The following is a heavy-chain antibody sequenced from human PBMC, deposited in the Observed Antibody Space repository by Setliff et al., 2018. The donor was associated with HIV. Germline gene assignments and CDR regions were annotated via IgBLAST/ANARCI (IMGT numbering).Heavy chain of an antibody. V-gene: IGHV4-39*01. CDR3: ARHLYGGYTGGFDY. D-gene: IGHD5-12*01. Sequence: SETLSLTCTVSGGSISSNNYYWGWIRQPPGKGLEWIGSIYYSGSTFYNPSLKSRLTISVDTSKNQFSLKLTSVTAADTAVYYCARHLYGGYTGGFDYWGQGTLVTVSS. CDR1: GGSISSNNYY. CDR2: IYYSGST. J-gene: IGHJ4*02.